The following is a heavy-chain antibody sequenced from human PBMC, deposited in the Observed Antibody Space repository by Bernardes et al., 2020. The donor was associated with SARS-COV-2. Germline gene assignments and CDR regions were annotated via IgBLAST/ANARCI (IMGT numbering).Heavy chain of an antibody. V-gene: IGHV6-1*01. J-gene: IGHJ2*01. CDR3: ARSAGLTRRYWYFDL. D-gene: IGHD2-15*01. CDR1: GDSVSSNSAV. CDR2: TYYRSKWSN. Sequence: QTLSLTCAISGDSVSSNSAVWNWIRQSPSRGLEWLGRTYYRSKWSNDYAISVKSRITINPDTSKNQFSLLLNSVTPEDTAVYYCARSAGLTRRYWYFDLWGRGTLLTGSS.